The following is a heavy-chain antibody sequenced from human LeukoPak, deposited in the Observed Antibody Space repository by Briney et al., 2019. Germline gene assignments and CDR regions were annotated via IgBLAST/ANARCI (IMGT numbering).Heavy chain of an antibody. V-gene: IGHV3-48*04. J-gene: IGHJ4*02. CDR3: AREWVRGDYGDRRYYFDY. D-gene: IGHD4-17*01. CDR1: GFTFSSYS. Sequence: GGSLRLSCTASGFTFSSYSMNWVRQAPGKGLEWVSYISSSSSTIYYADSVKGRFTISRDNAKNSLYLQMNSLRAEDTAVYYCAREWVRGDYGDRRYYFDYWGQGTLVTVSS. CDR2: ISSSSSTI.